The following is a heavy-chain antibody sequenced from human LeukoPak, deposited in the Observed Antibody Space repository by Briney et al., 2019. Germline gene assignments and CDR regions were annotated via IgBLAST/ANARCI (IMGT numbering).Heavy chain of an antibody. V-gene: IGHV3-23*01. CDR3: AKRLGYYDSSGEGYFDY. Sequence: GGSLRLSCAASGFSFSSHGMSWVRQAPGKGLEWVSGIIGGAGGTYYADSVKGRFTISRDNAKNTLYLQMNSLRAEDTAVYYCAKRLGYYDSSGEGYFDYWGQGTLVTVSS. D-gene: IGHD3-22*01. CDR2: IIGGAGGT. CDR1: GFSFSSHG. J-gene: IGHJ4*02.